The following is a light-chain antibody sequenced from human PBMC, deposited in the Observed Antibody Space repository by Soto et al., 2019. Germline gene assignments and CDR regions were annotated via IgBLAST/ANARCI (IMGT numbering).Light chain of an antibody. CDR1: RYIRSD. Sequence: IQMTQSPSSLSASVGDSVTITCRASRYIRSDLSWYQQRPGQAPKVLIYAASSLQSGVPSRFSGSGSGTDFTLTISSLQPEDFATYYCLQDYNYPWTFGQGTKVDIK. CDR2: AAS. J-gene: IGKJ1*01. CDR3: LQDYNYPWT. V-gene: IGKV1-6*01.